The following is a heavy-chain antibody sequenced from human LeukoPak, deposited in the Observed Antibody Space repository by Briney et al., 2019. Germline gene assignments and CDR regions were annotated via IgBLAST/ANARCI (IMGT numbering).Heavy chain of an antibody. J-gene: IGHJ6*03. CDR3: AKTFVEMTTIYYYYYMDV. D-gene: IGHD5-24*01. CDR1: GFTFSSYG. V-gene: IGHV3-30*02. Sequence: GGSLRLSCAASGFTFSSYGMHWVHQAPGKGLEWVAFIRYDGSNKYYADSVKGRFTISRDNSKNTLYLQMNSLRAEDTAVYYCAKTFVEMTTIYYYYYMDVWGKGTTVTVSS. CDR2: IRYDGSNK.